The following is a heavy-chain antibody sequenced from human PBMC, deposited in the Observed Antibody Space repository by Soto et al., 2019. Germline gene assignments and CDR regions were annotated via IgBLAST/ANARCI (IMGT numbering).Heavy chain of an antibody. J-gene: IGHJ2*01. CDR2: ISVSDGGT. Sequence: EEQLLESGGGLIQPGGSLRLACAASGFTFSSYAMTWVRQAPGKGPEWVSSISVSDGGTYYADSVKGRLTISRDNSKNTLFLQMNSLRVEDTAVYYCVKDDRILGRRYFDLWGRGTLVTVSS. CDR1: GFTFSSYA. V-gene: IGHV3-23*01. D-gene: IGHD2-15*01. CDR3: VKDDRILGRRYFDL.